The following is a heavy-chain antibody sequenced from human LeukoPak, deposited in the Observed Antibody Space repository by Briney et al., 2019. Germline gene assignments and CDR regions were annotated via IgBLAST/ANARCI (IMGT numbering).Heavy chain of an antibody. V-gene: IGHV4-39*01. CDR2: LYYGANT. Sequence: SETLSLTCTVSGDSVTTTNYYWGWIRQAPGKGLEWIGSLYYGANTYYKPSLKSRLTISVDTSLNQFSLILTSVTAADTGVYYCARLRVQQLASSYYMDVWGKGTTVTVSS. CDR3: ARLRVQQLASSYYMDV. D-gene: IGHD6-13*01. J-gene: IGHJ6*03. CDR1: GDSVTTTNYY.